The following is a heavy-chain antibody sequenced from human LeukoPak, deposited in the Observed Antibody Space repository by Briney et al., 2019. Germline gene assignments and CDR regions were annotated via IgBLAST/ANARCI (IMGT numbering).Heavy chain of an antibody. CDR1: GGSISSAGHY. CDR2: IFYRGRT. D-gene: IGHD2-15*01. CDR3: ARVRVPSAENDAFDI. Sequence: SQTLSLTCTVSGGSISSAGHYWSWIRQQPGKGLQWFGYIFYRGRTFYNPSLKSRLNISVDTSTDQFSLKLSSVTAADTAVYYCARVRVPSAENDAFDIWGQGTMVTVSS. J-gene: IGHJ3*02. V-gene: IGHV4-31*03.